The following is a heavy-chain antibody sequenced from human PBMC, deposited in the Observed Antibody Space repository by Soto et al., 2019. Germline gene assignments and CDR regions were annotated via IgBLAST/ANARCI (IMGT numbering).Heavy chain of an antibody. D-gene: IGHD3-10*01. CDR3: ARGSITVVRGPPDY. J-gene: IGHJ4*02. V-gene: IGHV3-30-3*01. Sequence: GGSLRLSCAASGFTFSSYAMLWVRQAPGKGLEWVAVISYDGSNKYYADSAKGRFTISRDNSKNTLYLQMNSLRAEDTAVYYCARGSITVVRGPPDYWGQGTLVTVSS. CDR1: GFTFSSYA. CDR2: ISYDGSNK.